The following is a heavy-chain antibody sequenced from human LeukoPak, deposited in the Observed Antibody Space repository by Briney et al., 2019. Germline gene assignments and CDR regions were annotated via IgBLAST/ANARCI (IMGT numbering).Heavy chain of an antibody. D-gene: IGHD3-22*01. CDR3: AREYYYDSSGYSRYYFDY. Sequence: SETLSLTCIVSGGSVSSGSYYWSWIRQPPGKGLEWIGYIYYSGSTNYNPSLKSRVTTSVDTSKNQFSLKLSSVTAADTAVYYCAREYYYDSSGYSRYYFDYWGQGTLVIVSS. CDR2: IYYSGST. V-gene: IGHV4-61*01. CDR1: GGSVSSGSYY. J-gene: IGHJ4*02.